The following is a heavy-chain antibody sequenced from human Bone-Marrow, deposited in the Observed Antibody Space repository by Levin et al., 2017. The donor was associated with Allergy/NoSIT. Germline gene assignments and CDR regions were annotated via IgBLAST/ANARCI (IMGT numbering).Heavy chain of an antibody. V-gene: IGHV3-30*18. J-gene: IGHJ4*02. CDR3: AKSGSSYGFDCFDY. D-gene: IGHD1-26*01. CDR2: ISYDGSNK. CDR1: GFTFSSYG. Sequence: GGSLRLSCAASGFTFSSYGMHWVRQAPGKGLEWVAVISYDGSNKYYADSVKGRFTISRDNSKNTLYLQMNSLRAEDTAVYYCAKSGSSYGFDCFDYWGQGTLVTVSS.